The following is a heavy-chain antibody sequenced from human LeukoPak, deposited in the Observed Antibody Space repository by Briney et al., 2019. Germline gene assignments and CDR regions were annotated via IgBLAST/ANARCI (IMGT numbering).Heavy chain of an antibody. D-gene: IGHD2-2*01. Sequence: QPGGSLRLSCAASGFTFSSYWMDWVRQAPGKGLVWVSRINSDGSITTYADSVRGRFTISRDNAKSTLYLQMNSLRAEDTAVYYCASSIQISKYADYSGQGALVTVSS. V-gene: IGHV3-74*01. CDR1: GFTFSSYW. J-gene: IGHJ4*02. CDR3: ASSIQISKYADY. CDR2: INSDGSIT.